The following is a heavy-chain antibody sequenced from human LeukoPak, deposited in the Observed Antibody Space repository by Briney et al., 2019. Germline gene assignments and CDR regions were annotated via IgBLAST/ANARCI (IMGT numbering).Heavy chain of an antibody. V-gene: IGHV3-7*01. CDR2: IKQDGSEK. J-gene: IGHJ4*02. Sequence: GSLRLSCAASGFTFSSYWVSWVRQAPGKGLEWVANIKQDGSEKYYVDSVKGRFTISRDNAKNSLYLQMNSLRAEDTAVYYCARREEWELLYYFDYWGQGTLVTVSS. CDR3: ARREEWELLYYFDY. D-gene: IGHD1-26*01. CDR1: GFTFSSYW.